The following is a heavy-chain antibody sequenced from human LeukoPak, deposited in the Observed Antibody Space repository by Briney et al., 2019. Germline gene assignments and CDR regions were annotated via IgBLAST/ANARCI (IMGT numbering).Heavy chain of an antibody. Sequence: SETLSLTCTVSGGSISSYYWSWIRQPPGKGLEWIGYIYYSGSTNYNPSLKSRVTISVDTSKNQFSLKLSSVTAADTAVYYCARDPSPFYSGSYLGFDPWGQGTLVTVSS. J-gene: IGHJ5*02. D-gene: IGHD1-26*01. CDR3: ARDPSPFYSGSYLGFDP. V-gene: IGHV4-59*01. CDR2: IYYSGST. CDR1: GGSISSYY.